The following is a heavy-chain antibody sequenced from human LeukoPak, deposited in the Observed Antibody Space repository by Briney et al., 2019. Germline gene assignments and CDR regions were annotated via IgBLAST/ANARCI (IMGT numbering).Heavy chain of an antibody. J-gene: IGHJ4*02. CDR3: ARARDYGDYEY. CDR1: GFNLSNNY. V-gene: IGHV3-53*01. D-gene: IGHD4-17*01. CDR2: IYTGGRT. Sequence: GGSLRLSCAASGFNLSNNYMTWVRQAPGKGMEWVSVIYTGGRTYYADSVKGRFIISRDNSKNTLYLQMDSLRVEDTALYYCARARDYGDYEYWGQGTLVTVSS.